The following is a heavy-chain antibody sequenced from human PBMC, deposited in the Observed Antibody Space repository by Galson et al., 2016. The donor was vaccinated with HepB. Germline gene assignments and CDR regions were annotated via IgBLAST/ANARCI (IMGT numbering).Heavy chain of an antibody. CDR1: GFTFSSYW. CDR2: INSDGSGT. CDR3: TGDLAWCDGGSCYGLNWFDP. J-gene: IGHJ5*02. V-gene: IGHV3-74*01. D-gene: IGHD2-15*01. Sequence: SLRLSCAASGFTFSSYWMHWVRQAPGKGLVWVSRINSDGSGTSYADSVEGRFTISRDNAKNTLYLQMSSLRAEDTAIYYCTGDLAWCDGGSCYGLNWFDPWGQGTLVTVSS.